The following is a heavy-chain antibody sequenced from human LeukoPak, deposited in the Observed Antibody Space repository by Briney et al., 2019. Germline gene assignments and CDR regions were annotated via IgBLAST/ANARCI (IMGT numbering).Heavy chain of an antibody. CDR3: ARDVTVRGVISPYYYGMDV. Sequence: GGSLRLSCAASGFTFSDYYMSWIRQAPGRGLEWVSYISSSGSTIYYADSVKGRFTISRDNAKNSLYLQMNSLRAEDTAVYYCARDVTVRGVISPYYYGMDVWGQGTTVTVSS. CDR2: ISSSGSTI. V-gene: IGHV3-11*01. CDR1: GFTFSDYY. D-gene: IGHD3-10*01. J-gene: IGHJ6*02.